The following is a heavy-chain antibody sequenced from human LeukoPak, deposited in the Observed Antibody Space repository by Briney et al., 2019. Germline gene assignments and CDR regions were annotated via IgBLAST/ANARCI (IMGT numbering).Heavy chain of an antibody. J-gene: IGHJ6*03. CDR1: GGSISTYY. CDR3: ARGRSSSVNYYYYMDV. D-gene: IGHD6-6*01. CDR2: IYYSGST. V-gene: IGHV4-59*01. Sequence: PSETLSLTCTVSGGSISTYYWSWIRQPPGKGLEWIGYIYYSGSTNYNPSLKSRVTMSVDTSKNQFSLKLSSVTAADTAVYYCARGRSSSVNYYYYMDVWGKGTTVTVSS.